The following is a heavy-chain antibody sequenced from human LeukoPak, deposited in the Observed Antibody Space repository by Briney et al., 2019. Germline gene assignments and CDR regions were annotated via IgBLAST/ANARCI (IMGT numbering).Heavy chain of an antibody. CDR3: ARSHRGYYHYYGLDV. D-gene: IGHD3-10*01. CDR2: INSDGSST. CDR1: GFTFSSYW. J-gene: IGHJ6*02. Sequence: GGSLRLSCAASGFTFSSYWMHWVRQAPGNGLVWVSRINSDGSSTSYADSVKGRFTISRDNAKNTLYLQMNSLRAEDTAVYYCARSHRGYYHYYGLDVWGQGTTVTVSS. V-gene: IGHV3-74*01.